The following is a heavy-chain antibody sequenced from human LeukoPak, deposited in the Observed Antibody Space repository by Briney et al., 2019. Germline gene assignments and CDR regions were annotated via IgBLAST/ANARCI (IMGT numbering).Heavy chain of an antibody. CDR2: IYHSGST. CDR1: GFTFSTFA. V-gene: IGHV4-30-4*07. CDR3: ARGRYSSGWFKEKTWFDP. Sequence: LRLSCAASGFTFSTFAMIWVRQPPGKGLEWIGYIYHSGSTNYNPSLKSRLTISVDTSNNQFSLRLSSVTAADTAVYYCARGRYSSGWFKEKTWFDPWGQGALVTVSS. D-gene: IGHD6-19*01. J-gene: IGHJ5*02.